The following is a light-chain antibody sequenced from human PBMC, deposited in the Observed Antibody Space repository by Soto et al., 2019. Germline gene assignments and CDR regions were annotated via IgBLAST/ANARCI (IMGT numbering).Light chain of an antibody. J-gene: IGKJ4*01. Sequence: EIVLTQSPGTLSLSPGEIATLSCRASQSVSSSYLAWYQQKPGQAPRLLIYGASSRATGIPDRFSVSGSGTDFTLTISRLEPEDFAVYYCQQYGSSLFTFGGGTKVEIK. CDR3: QQYGSSLFT. V-gene: IGKV3-20*01. CDR1: QSVSSSY. CDR2: GAS.